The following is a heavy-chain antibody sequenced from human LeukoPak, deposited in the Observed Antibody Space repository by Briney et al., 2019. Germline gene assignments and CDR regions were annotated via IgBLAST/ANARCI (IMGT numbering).Heavy chain of an antibody. CDR2: INPNSGGT. CDR1: GYTFTDYY. V-gene: IGHV1-2*02. J-gene: IGHJ4*02. CDR3: ARDREWLHEY. Sequence: ASVKVSCKASGYTFTDYYIHWVRQAPGQGLEWMGWINPNSGGTNYIQKFQGRVTMTRDTSISTVYMELSRQRSDDAAVYYCARDREWLHEYWGQGTLVTVSS. D-gene: IGHD5-12*01.